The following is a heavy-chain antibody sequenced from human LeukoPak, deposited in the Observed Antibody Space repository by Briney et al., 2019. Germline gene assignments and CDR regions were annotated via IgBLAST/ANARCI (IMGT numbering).Heavy chain of an antibody. Sequence: PSETLSLTCYVSGASISSYYRSWFRQSPGNGLEWIAFIHNSGATKSNPSFKSRVTISLDTSKSQFSLRLNSVTAADTAVYHCARHLSRGTYPLDYWGQGSLVTVSS. D-gene: IGHD1-26*01. J-gene: IGHJ4*02. CDR3: ARHLSRGTYPLDY. V-gene: IGHV4-59*08. CDR2: IHNSGAT. CDR1: GASISSYY.